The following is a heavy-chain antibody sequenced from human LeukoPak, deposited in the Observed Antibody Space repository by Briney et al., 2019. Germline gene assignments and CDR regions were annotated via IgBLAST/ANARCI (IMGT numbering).Heavy chain of an antibody. CDR1: GYTFTGYY. V-gene: IGHV1-2*02. J-gene: IGHJ4*02. CDR2: INPNSGGT. CDR3: ARGSASSGYDSGDN. D-gene: IGHD5-12*01. Sequence: ASVKVSCKASGYTFTGYYMHWVRQAPGQGLEWMGWINPNSGGTNYAQKFQGRVTMTRDTSISTAYMELSRLRSDDTAVYYCARGSASSGYDSGDNWGQGSLVTVSS.